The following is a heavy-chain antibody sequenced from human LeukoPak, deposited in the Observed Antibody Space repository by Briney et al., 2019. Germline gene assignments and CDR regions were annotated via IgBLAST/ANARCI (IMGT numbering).Heavy chain of an antibody. D-gene: IGHD3-10*01. V-gene: IGHV4-39*01. CDR3: ARLVLLWFGDQLDY. Sequence: KSSETLSLTCTVSGGSISSDIHYWGWARQPPGKGLEWIGTIYYSGNTFYIPSLKSRVTISVDTSKNQFSLKLSSVTAADTAVYYCARLVLLWFGDQLDYWGQGTLVTVSS. CDR2: IYYSGNT. J-gene: IGHJ4*02. CDR1: GGSISSDIHY.